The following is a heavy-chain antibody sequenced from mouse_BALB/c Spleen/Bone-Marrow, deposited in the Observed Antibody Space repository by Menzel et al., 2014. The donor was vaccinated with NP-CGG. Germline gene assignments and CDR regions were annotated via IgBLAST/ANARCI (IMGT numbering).Heavy chain of an antibody. CDR3: ARLGYYGCFAY. J-gene: IGHJ2*01. Sequence: EVKLMESGGGLVQPGGSLKLSCAASGFGFSRFWMSWVRQDPGKGLEWIGEINPDSSTINYTPSLKDKFIISRDNAKNTLYLQMNKVRSEDTALYYYARLGYYGCFAYWGQGTTPTVSS. CDR1: GFGFSRFW. V-gene: IGHV4-1*02. CDR2: INPDSSTI. D-gene: IGHD2-3*01.